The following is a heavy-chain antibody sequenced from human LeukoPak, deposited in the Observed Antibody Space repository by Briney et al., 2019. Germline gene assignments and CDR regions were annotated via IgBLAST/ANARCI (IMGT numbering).Heavy chain of an antibody. J-gene: IGHJ4*02. Sequence: PGGSLRLSCAASGFTFSPYSMNWVRQAPGKGLEWVSSISGSSLYIYYADSVKGRFTISRDNAKNSLYLQMNSLRAEDTAVYYRARDPPYYDNSGYYYDYWGQGTLVTVSS. CDR1: GFTFSPYS. CDR3: ARDPPYYDNSGYYYDY. V-gene: IGHV3-21*01. D-gene: IGHD3-22*01. CDR2: ISGSSLYI.